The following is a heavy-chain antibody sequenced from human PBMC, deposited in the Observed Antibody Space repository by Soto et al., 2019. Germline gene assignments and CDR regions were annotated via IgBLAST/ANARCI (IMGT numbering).Heavy chain of an antibody. Sequence: SETLSLTCTVSGGSISSGGYYWSWIRQHPGKGLEWIGYIYYSGSTYYNPSLKSRVTISVDTSKNQFSLKLSSVTAADTAVYYCAREVVGATTGDSHAFDIWGQGTMVTVSS. CDR3: AREVVGATTGDSHAFDI. J-gene: IGHJ3*02. CDR1: GGSISSGGYY. CDR2: IYYSGST. D-gene: IGHD1-26*01. V-gene: IGHV4-31*03.